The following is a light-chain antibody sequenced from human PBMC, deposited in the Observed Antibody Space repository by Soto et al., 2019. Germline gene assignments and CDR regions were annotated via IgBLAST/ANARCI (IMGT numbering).Light chain of an antibody. J-gene: IGLJ2*01. Sequence: QSVLTQPASVSGSPGQSITISCTGTSSXXGGHDYVSWYQHHPDKAPKLMVYDVSNRPSGVSNRFSGSKSGNTASLTISGLQAEDEADYFCISYTRSSSIVVFGGGTKLTVL. CDR1: SSXXGGHDY. CDR2: DVS. V-gene: IGLV2-14*03. CDR3: ISYTRSSSIVV.